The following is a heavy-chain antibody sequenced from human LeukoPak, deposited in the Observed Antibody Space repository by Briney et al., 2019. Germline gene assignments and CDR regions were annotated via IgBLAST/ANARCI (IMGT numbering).Heavy chain of an antibody. CDR3: ARQAAGYHTLDY. J-gene: IGHJ4*02. CDR1: GGSINSYY. Sequence: PSETLSLTCTVSGGSINSYYWTWIRQPPGKGLEWIGYFYYSGSTNYNPSLKSRVTISVDTSKNQFSLKLSSVTAADTAVYYCARQAAGYHTLDYWGQGTLVTVSS. CDR2: FYYSGST. D-gene: IGHD2-2*01. V-gene: IGHV4-59*08.